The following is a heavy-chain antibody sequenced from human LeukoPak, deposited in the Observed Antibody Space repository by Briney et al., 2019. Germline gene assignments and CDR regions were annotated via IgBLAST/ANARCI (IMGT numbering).Heavy chain of an antibody. V-gene: IGHV3-30*02. D-gene: IGHD3-9*01. CDR1: GFTFSGYG. CDR3: AKEYYDILTGYLRAFDI. Sequence: GGSLRLSCAASGFTFSGYGMHWVRQAPGKGLEWVAFVRYDGSNKYYADSVKGRFTISRDNSKNTLYLQMNSLRAEDTAVYYCAKEYYDILTGYLRAFDIWGQGTMVTVSS. CDR2: VRYDGSNK. J-gene: IGHJ3*02.